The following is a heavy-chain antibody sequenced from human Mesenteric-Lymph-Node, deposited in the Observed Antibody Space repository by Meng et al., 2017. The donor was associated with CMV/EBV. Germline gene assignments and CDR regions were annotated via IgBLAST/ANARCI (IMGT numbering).Heavy chain of an antibody. J-gene: IGHJ4*02. CDR1: GFTFSSYW. V-gene: IGHV3-7*01. CDR2: IKQDGSEK. D-gene: IGHD1-7*01. CDR3: ARDPNWNYGHFDY. Sequence: GESLKISCAASGFTFSSYWMSWVRQAPGKGLEWVANIKQDGSEKYYVDSVKGRFTISRDNAKNTLYLQMNSLRAEDTAVYYCARDPNWNYGHFDYWGQGTLVTVSS.